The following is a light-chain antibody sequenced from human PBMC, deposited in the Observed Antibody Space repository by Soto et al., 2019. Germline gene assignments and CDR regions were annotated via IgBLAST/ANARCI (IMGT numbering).Light chain of an antibody. Sequence: QSVLTQPASVSGSPGQSITISSTGTSIDVGGYNYFSWYQHHPGKAPKLMIYEVINRPSGVSNRFSGSKSGNTASLTISGLQAEDEADYYCSSYTGSSTPVFGGGTKLTVL. CDR3: SSYTGSSTPV. V-gene: IGLV2-14*01. J-gene: IGLJ3*02. CDR1: SIDVGGYNY. CDR2: EVI.